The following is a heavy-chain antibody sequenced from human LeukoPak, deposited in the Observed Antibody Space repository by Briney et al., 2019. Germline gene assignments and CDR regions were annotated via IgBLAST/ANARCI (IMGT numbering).Heavy chain of an antibody. CDR2: ITGDGSAT. Sequence: GGSLSLDCAASGFTFRDFSMHWVRQAPGKGLEWVSLITGDGSATHYADSVKGRFTISRDNSKNSLYLQMSGLRVEDTAFYYCAKGNNTLSHTFGYWGQGILVTVSS. CDR3: AKGNNTLSHTFGY. J-gene: IGHJ4*02. D-gene: IGHD1-14*01. CDR1: GFTFRDFS. V-gene: IGHV3-43*02.